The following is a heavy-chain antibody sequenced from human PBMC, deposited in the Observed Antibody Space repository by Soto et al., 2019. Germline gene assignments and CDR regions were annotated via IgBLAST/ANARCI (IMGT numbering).Heavy chain of an antibody. CDR2: IYNSGST. Sequence: SENLSLTCAVSGGSISRGGYSWSWIRQPTGKGLEWIGYIYNSGSTYYNPSLKSRVTISVDRSKNQLSLKTSSVTSADTAVYYCARAAILWFGELLGVSWFVPWGQGILVTVSS. J-gene: IGHJ5*02. CDR1: GGSISRGGYS. V-gene: IGHV4-30-2*01. CDR3: ARAAILWFGELLGVSWFVP. D-gene: IGHD3-10*01.